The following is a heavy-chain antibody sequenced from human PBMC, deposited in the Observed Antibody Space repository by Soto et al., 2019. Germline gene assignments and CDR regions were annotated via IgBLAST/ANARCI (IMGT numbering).Heavy chain of an antibody. Sequence: PSETLSLTCTVSGGSMSNYYWSWIRQPPERGLQWIGYIYYTGSTTYNPSLKSRVTMSVDTSKNHFSLTLNSLTAADTAVYYCARAVNSNDDIWSGYLGGDFYYYGLDVWGQWTPVTVSS. V-gene: IGHV4-59*01. CDR3: ARAVNSNDDIWSGYLGGDFYYYGLDV. J-gene: IGHJ6*02. D-gene: IGHD3-3*01. CDR1: GGSMSNYY. CDR2: IYYTGST.